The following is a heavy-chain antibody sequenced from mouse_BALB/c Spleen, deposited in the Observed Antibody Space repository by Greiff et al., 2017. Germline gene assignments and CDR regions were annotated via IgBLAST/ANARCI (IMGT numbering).Heavy chain of an antibody. Sequence: EVKLMESGGGLVQPGGSLKLSCAASGFDFSRYWMSWVRQAPGKGLEWIGEINPDSSTINYTPSLKDKFIISRDNAKNTLYLQMSKVRSEDTALYYCARHKVRELVTDAMDYWGQGTSVTVSS. V-gene: IGHV4-1*02. CDR2: INPDSSTI. CDR3: ARHKVRELVTDAMDY. J-gene: IGHJ4*01. D-gene: IGHD2-12*01. CDR1: GFDFSRYW.